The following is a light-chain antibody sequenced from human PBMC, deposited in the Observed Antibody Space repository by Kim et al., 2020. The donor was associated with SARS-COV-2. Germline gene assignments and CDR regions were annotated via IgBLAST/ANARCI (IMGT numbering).Light chain of an antibody. CDR1: QDIRSD. V-gene: IGKV1-16*01. J-gene: IGKJ1*01. CDR3: HQYTCYPRT. CDR2: AAS. Sequence: DIQMTQSPSSLSASVGDRVTITCRASQDIRSDLAWFQQRPGRAPKSLIYAASSLQSGTPSRFSGGGSGTEFTLTIISLQPEDSATYYCHQYTCYPRTFGQGTKVDIK.